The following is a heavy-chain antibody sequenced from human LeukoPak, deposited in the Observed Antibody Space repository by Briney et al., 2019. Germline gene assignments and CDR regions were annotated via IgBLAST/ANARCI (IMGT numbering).Heavy chain of an antibody. Sequence: GGSLRLSCAASGFTFSSYAMHWVRQAPGKGLEGVAVISYDGSNKYYADSVKGRFTISRDNSKNTLYLQMNSLRAEDTAVYYCGRDWSNYVLDYWGQGILVTVSS. J-gene: IGHJ4*02. D-gene: IGHD4-11*01. V-gene: IGHV3-30-3*01. CDR1: GFTFSSYA. CDR3: GRDWSNYVLDY. CDR2: ISYDGSNK.